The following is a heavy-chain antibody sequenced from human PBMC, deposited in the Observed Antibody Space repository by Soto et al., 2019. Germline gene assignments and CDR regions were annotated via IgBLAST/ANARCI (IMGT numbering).Heavy chain of an antibody. D-gene: IGHD4-17*01. CDR3: ARDLKNYGDYEGWFDP. Sequence: QVQLVQSGAEVKKPGASVKVSCKASGYTFTSYAMRWVRQAPGQRLEWMGWINTGNGNTKYSQKFQGRVTITRDTSASTAYMELSSLRSEDTAVYYCARDLKNYGDYEGWFDPWGQGTLVTDSS. V-gene: IGHV1-3*04. CDR1: GYTFTSYA. CDR2: INTGNGNT. J-gene: IGHJ5*02.